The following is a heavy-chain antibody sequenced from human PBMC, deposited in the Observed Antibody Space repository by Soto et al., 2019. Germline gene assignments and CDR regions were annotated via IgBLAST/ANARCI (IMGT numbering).Heavy chain of an antibody. CDR3: TRGPRPISTGTGAY. CDR2: IYNDGTYS. J-gene: IGHJ4*02. Sequence: PGGCLRRSCAASGFIFKMYWMHWVRQSPGKGLVWISRIYNDGTYSDYADSVRGRFTISRDNVNDTLYLQMNNLRAEDSGLYYCTRGPRPISTGTGAYWGQGTQVTVSS. V-gene: IGHV3-74*01. D-gene: IGHD3-10*01. CDR1: GFIFKMYW.